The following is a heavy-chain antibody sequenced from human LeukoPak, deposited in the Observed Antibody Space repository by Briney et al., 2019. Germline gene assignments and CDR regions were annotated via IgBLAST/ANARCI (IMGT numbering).Heavy chain of an antibody. Sequence: SETLSLTCTVSGDSISSGTYYWGWIRQPPGKGLEWIGSINSAGNTYYNPSLKSRVTISVDTSKNHFSLNLSSVTAADTAVYYCARVGHLTNNWFDPWGQGSLVSVSS. D-gene: IGHD4-11*01. V-gene: IGHV4-39*07. CDR1: GDSISSGTYY. CDR2: INSAGNT. CDR3: ARVGHLTNNWFDP. J-gene: IGHJ5*02.